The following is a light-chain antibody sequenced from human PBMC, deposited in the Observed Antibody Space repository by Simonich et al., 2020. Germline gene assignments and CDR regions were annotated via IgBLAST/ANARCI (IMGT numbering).Light chain of an antibody. CDR2: DVS. CDR1: SSDVGGYNY. V-gene: IGLV2-14*04. J-gene: IGLJ3*02. CDR3: SSYTSSSTWV. Sequence: GSPGQSITISCTGTSSDVGGYNYVSWYQQHPGKAPKLMIYDVSNRPSGVSNRFSGSKSGNTASLTISGLQAEDEADYYCSSYTSSSTWVFGGGTKLTVL.